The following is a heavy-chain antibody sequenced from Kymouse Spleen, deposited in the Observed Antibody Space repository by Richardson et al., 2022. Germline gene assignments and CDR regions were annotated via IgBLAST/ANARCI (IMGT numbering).Heavy chain of an antibody. V-gene: IGHV4-34*01. CDR2: INHSGST. D-gene: IGHD3-10*01. Sequence: QVQLQQWGAGLLKPSETLSLTCAVYGGSFSGYYWSWIRQPPGKGLEWIGEINHSGSTNYNPSLKSRVTISVDTSKNQFSLKLSSVTAADTAVYYCARGRGITMVRGASDAFDIWGQGTMVTVSS. J-gene: IGHJ3*02. CDR1: GGSFSGYY. CDR3: ARGRGITMVRGASDAFDI.